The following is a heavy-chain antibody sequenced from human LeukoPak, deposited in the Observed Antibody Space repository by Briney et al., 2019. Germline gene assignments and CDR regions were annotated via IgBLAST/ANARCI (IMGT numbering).Heavy chain of an antibody. CDR3: ARLYSYGPSYFDY. CDR1: GFTFSTYG. Sequence: PGGSLRLSCAASGFTFSTYGMHWVRQAPGEGLEWVAFIRYDGSNKYYADSVKGRFTISRDNSKNTLYLQMNSLRAEDTAVYYCARLYSYGPSYFDYWGQGTLVTVSS. D-gene: IGHD5-18*01. CDR2: IRYDGSNK. V-gene: IGHV3-30*02. J-gene: IGHJ4*02.